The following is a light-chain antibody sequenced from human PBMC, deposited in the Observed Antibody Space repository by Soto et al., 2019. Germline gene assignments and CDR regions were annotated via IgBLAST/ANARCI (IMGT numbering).Light chain of an antibody. Sequence: QAALTQPASVSGSPGQSITISCTGTSSDVGGYNYVSWYQQHPGIAPKLLIYGVTNRPSGVSTRFSGSKSGNTASLTISGLQAEDEADYHCSSYTSASTLLYLFGTGTPLTVL. J-gene: IGLJ1*01. V-gene: IGLV2-14*01. CDR2: GVT. CDR3: SSYTSASTLLYL. CDR1: SSDVGGYNY.